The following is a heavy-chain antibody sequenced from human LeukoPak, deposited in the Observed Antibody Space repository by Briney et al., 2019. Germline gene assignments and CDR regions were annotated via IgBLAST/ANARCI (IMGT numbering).Heavy chain of an antibody. CDR3: AKDVADAARPSDAFDI. J-gene: IGHJ3*02. D-gene: IGHD6-6*01. V-gene: IGHV3-9*01. CDR1: GYTLHVYA. CDR2: ISWNSDSI. Sequence: QAGRSQRLSYASSGYTLHVYALHWARQAPGKGLGGVWGISWNSDSIGYADSVKGRFTFSRDNAKNSLYLQMNSLRAEDTALYYCAKDVADAARPSDAFDIWGQGTMVTVSS.